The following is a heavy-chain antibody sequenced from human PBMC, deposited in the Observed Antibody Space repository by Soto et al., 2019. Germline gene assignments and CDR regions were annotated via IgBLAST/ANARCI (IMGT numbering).Heavy chain of an antibody. D-gene: IGHD3-16*01. CDR2: IYYSGST. V-gene: IGHV4-31*03. J-gene: IGHJ4*02. Sequence: SSETLSLTCTVSGGSISSGGYYCSWLRQHPGKGLEWIGYIYYSGSTYYNPSLKSRVSISVDTSKNQFSLKLSSVTAADTAVYYCALRLGDPGRLYFDYWGQGTLVTVSS. CDR1: GGSISSGGYY. CDR3: ALRLGDPGRLYFDY.